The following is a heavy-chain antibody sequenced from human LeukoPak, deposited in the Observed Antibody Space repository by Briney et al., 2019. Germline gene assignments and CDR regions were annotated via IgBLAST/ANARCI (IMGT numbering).Heavy chain of an antibody. CDR3: ATPIERITIVRGVIGPLDY. V-gene: IGHV3-23*01. J-gene: IGHJ4*02. D-gene: IGHD3-10*01. CDR2: ISGSGGST. CDR1: GFTFSSYA. Sequence: GGSLRLSCAASGFTFSSYAMSWVRQAPGKGLEWVSAISGSGGSTYYADSVKGRFTISRDNSKNTLYLQMNSLRAEDTAVYYCATPIERITIVRGVIGPLDYWGQGTLVTVSS.